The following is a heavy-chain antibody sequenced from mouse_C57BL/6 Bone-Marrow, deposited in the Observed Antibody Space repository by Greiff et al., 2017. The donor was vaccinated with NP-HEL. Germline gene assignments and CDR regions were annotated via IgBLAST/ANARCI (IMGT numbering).Heavy chain of an antibody. CDR2: IRNKANGYTT. CDR3: VKAVLYYTYAMDY. D-gene: IGHD2-1*01. CDR1: GFTFTDYY. Sequence: EVKLMESGGGLVQPGASLRLSCAASGFTFTDYYMSWVRQPPGKAPAWLALIRNKANGYTTEYTASVKGRFTISRDNSQNILYLQMNTLRAEDSATYYCVKAVLYYTYAMDYWGQGTSVTVSS. V-gene: IGHV7-4*01. J-gene: IGHJ4*01.